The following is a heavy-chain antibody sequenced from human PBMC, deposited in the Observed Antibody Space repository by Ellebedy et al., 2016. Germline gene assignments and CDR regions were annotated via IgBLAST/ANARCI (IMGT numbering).Heavy chain of an antibody. CDR1: GFTFNGHS. CDR3: ARETMIRGMYYFDF. J-gene: IGHJ4*02. Sequence: GGSLRLSCAASGFTFNGHSMNWVRQAPGKGLEWISYISTSGVTTYYADSVKDRFAVSRDNAKMSVYLQMNSLRAEDTAVYYCARETMIRGMYYFDFWGQGTLVTVSS. V-gene: IGHV3-48*04. CDR2: ISTSGVTT. D-gene: IGHD3-10*01.